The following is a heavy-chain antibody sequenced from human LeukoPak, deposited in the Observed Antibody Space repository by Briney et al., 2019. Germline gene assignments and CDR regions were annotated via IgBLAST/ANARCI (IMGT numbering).Heavy chain of an antibody. D-gene: IGHD3-9*01. CDR3: ARDSKTDYDILTGHLDY. Sequence: PGGSLRLSCAASGFTFSSYAMHWVRQAPGKGLEWVAVISYDGSNKYYADSVKGRFTISRDNSKNTLYLQMNSLRAEDTAVYYCARDSKTDYDILTGHLDYWGQGTLVTVSS. J-gene: IGHJ4*02. V-gene: IGHV3-30-3*01. CDR1: GFTFSSYA. CDR2: ISYDGSNK.